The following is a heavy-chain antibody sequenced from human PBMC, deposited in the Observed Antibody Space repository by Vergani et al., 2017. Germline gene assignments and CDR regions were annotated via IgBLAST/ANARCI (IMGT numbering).Heavy chain of an antibody. V-gene: IGHV3-21*01. CDR1: GFTFSSYS. CDR2: ISSSSSYI. D-gene: IGHD1-26*01. Sequence: EVQLVESGGGLVQPGGSLRLSCAASGFTFSSYSMNWVRQAPGKGLEWVSSISSSSSYIYYADSVKGRFTISRDNAKNSLYLQMNSLRAEDTAVYYCARALGGSYYAGFDYWGQGTLVTVSS. CDR3: ARALGGSYYAGFDY. J-gene: IGHJ4*02.